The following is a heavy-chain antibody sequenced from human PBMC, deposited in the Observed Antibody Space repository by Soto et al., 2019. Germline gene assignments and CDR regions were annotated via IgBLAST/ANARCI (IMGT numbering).Heavy chain of an antibody. CDR1: VVSISRSSYS. J-gene: IGHJ5*02. D-gene: IGHD2-15*01. CDR2: LYYSGNT. V-gene: IGHV4-39*01. Sequence: SETLSLTCTFSVVSISRSSYSCAWIRQPPGKGLEWIGTLYYSGNTYYNPSLKSRVTISVDTSKNQFSLKLSSVTAADTAVYYCATRQGGSYNWFEPWGQGTLVNVSS. CDR3: ATRQGGSYNWFEP.